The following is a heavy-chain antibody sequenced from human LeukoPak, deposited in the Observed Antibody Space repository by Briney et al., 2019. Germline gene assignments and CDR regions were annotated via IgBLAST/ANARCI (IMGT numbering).Heavy chain of an antibody. CDR1: GFTFSSYA. CDR3: AKDRLWFGELLVFYFDY. D-gene: IGHD3-10*01. J-gene: IGHJ4*02. CDR2: ISGSGGST. V-gene: IGHV3-23*01. Sequence: GGSLRLSCAASGFTFSSYAMSWVRQAPGKGLEWVSAISGSGGSTYYADSVKGRFTISRDNSENTLYLQMNSLRAEDTAVYYCAKDRLWFGELLVFYFDYWGQGTLVTVSS.